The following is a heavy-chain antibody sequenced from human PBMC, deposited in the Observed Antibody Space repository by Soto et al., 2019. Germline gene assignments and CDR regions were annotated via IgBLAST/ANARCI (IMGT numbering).Heavy chain of an antibody. CDR1: GYSFTSYW. CDR3: ARPKKYCSGGSCYSVAFDI. CDR2: IYPGDSDT. V-gene: IGHV5-51*01. J-gene: IGHJ3*02. D-gene: IGHD2-15*01. Sequence: GESLKISCKGSGYSFTSYWIGWVRQMPWKGLEWMGIIYPGDSDTRYSPSFQGQVTISADKSISTAYLQWSSLKASDTAMYYCARPKKYCSGGSCYSVAFDIWGQGXMVTVSS.